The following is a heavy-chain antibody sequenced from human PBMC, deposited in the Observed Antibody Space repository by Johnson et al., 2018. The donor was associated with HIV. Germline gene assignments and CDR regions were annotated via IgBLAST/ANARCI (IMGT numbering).Heavy chain of an antibody. CDR2: IKQDGNEE. J-gene: IGHJ3*02. Sequence: VQLVESGGGLVQPGGSRRLSCAASGFTFSNYWMSWVRQAPGKGLEWVANIKQDGNEEYYVDSLKGRFTIVRDNAENSLYLQMDNLRTEDTAVYYCARDGVYSSPHDAFDIWGQGTMVTVSS. CDR1: GFTFSNYW. V-gene: IGHV3-7*05. CDR3: ARDGVYSSPHDAFDI. D-gene: IGHD6-13*01.